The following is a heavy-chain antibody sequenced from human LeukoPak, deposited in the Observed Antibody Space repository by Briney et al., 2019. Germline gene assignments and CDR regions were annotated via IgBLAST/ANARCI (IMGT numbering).Heavy chain of an antibody. CDR3: ARREYYYYGMDV. CDR1: GYSFTSYW. V-gene: IGHV5-51*01. J-gene: IGHJ6*02. Sequence: GESLKISCKGSGYSFTSYWIGWLRQMPGKVLEWMSIIYPGAAKSRYTLSFHDKITISAHKSISPTYLQCSSLKASDTAMYYCARREYYYYGMDVWGQGTTVTVSS. CDR2: IYPGAAKS.